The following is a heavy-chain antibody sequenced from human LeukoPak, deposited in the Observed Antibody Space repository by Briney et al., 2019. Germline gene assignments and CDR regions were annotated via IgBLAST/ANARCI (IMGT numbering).Heavy chain of an antibody. CDR2: INPSGGST. Sequence: ASVKVSCKASGYTFTSYYMHWVRQAPGPGLEWMGIINPSGGSTSYAQKFQGRVTMTRDTSTSTVYMELSSLRSEDTAVYYCARAFLGGSSSFWFDPWGQGTLVTVSS. D-gene: IGHD6-6*01. J-gene: IGHJ5*02. V-gene: IGHV1-46*01. CDR1: GYTFTSYY. CDR3: ARAFLGGSSSFWFDP.